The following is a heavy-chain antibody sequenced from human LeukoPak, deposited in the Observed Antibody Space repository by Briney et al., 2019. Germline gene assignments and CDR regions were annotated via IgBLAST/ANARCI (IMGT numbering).Heavy chain of an antibody. V-gene: IGHV3-48*02. J-gene: IGHJ6*02. CDR2: ISSSSSTI. CDR1: GFTFSSYS. CDR3: ARAGKQWLGNYVWYYGMDV. D-gene: IGHD6-19*01. Sequence: GGFLRLSCAASGFTFSSYSMNWVRQAPGKGLEWVSYISSSSSTIYYADSVRGRFTISRDNAKNSLYLQMNRLRDEDTAVYYCARAGKQWLGNYVWYYGMDVWGQGTTVTVSS.